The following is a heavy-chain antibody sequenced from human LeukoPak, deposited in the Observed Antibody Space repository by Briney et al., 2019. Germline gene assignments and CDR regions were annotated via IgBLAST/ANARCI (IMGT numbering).Heavy chain of an antibody. CDR3: AREDRVLRYFDWLLPPDAFDI. J-gene: IGHJ3*02. CDR1: GFTFDDYA. Sequence: QPGGSLRLSCAASGFTFDDYAMHWVRQAPGKGLEWVSGISWNSGSIGYADSVKGRFTISRDNAKNSLYLQMNSLRAEDTAVYYCAREDRVLRYFDWLLPPDAFDIWGQGTMVTVSS. CDR2: ISWNSGSI. D-gene: IGHD3-9*01. V-gene: IGHV3-9*01.